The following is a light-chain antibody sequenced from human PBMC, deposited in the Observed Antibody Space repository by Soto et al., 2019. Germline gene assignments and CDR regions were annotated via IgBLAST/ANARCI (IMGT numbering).Light chain of an antibody. CDR2: AAS. V-gene: IGKV1-39*01. CDR3: QQSYSTPRVT. J-gene: IGKJ3*01. CDR1: QTINSW. Sequence: DIQMTQSPSTLSASVGDRVTITCRASQTINSWLAWYQQKPGKAPKLLIYAASSLQSGVPSRFSGSGSGTDFTLTISSLQPEDFATYYCQQSYSTPRVTFGPGTKVDI.